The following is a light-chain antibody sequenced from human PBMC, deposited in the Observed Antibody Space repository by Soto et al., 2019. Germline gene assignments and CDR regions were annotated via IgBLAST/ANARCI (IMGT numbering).Light chain of an antibody. CDR1: SSNIGSHT. J-gene: IGLJ2*01. CDR3: AAWDDSLNGVV. CDR2: SNT. V-gene: IGLV1-44*01. Sequence: QSALTQPPSASGTPGQTIAISCSGGSSNIGSHTVNWYQQLPGTAPRLLIYSNTQRPSGVPDRFAGSKSGTSASLAISGLQSEYECEYYCAAWDDSLNGVVFGGGTKVTVL.